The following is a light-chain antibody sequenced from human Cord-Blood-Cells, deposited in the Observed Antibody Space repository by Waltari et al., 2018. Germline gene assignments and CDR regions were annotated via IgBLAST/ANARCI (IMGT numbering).Light chain of an antibody. J-gene: IGKJ3*01. V-gene: IGKV3-11*01. Sequence: EIVLTQSPATLSLSPGERATLSCRASQSVSSYSAWYQQKPGQAPRLLIYDASNSATGIPARFSGSGSGTDFTLTISSLEPEDFAVYYCQQRSNWPPFTFGPGTKVDI. CDR3: QQRSNWPPFT. CDR1: QSVSSY. CDR2: DAS.